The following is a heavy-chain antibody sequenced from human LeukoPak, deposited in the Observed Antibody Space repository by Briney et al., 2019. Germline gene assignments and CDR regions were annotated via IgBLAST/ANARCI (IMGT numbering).Heavy chain of an antibody. V-gene: IGHV3-30-3*01. Sequence: GRSLRLSCAASGFTFSSYAMHWVRQAPGKGLEWVAVISYDGSNKYYADSVKGRFTISRNNSKNTLYLQMNSLRAEDTALYYCAKGLRRGSGSYYPLDYWGQGTLVTVSS. CDR1: GFTFSSYA. J-gene: IGHJ4*02. CDR3: AKGLRRGSGSYYPLDY. D-gene: IGHD3-10*01. CDR2: ISYDGSNK.